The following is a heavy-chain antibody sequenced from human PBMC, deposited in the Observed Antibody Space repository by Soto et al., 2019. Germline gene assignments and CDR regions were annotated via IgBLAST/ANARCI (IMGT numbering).Heavy chain of an antibody. V-gene: IGHV3-33*01. D-gene: IGHD2-8*02. J-gene: IGHJ4*02. Sequence: QVQLVESGGGVVQPGRSLRLSCAASGFTFSSYGMYWVRQAPGKGLEWVAVIWYDGSNKYYEDSVKGRFTISRDNSKNRLYLQMNSLRAEDTAVYYCARDEGFTGDWGQGTLVTVSS. CDR2: IWYDGSNK. CDR3: ARDEGFTGD. CDR1: GFTFSSYG.